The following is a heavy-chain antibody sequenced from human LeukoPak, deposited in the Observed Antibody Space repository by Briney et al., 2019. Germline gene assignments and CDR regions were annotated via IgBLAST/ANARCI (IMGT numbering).Heavy chain of an antibody. CDR2: INPSGSST. Sequence: ASVKVSCKASGYTFTNYYIHWVRQAPGQGFEWRGIINPSGSSTSYAQKFQGRVTMTRDTSTSTVYMELSSLRSEDTAVYYCAGGTTNTKGAFDMWGQGTMVTVSS. CDR1: GYTFTNYY. D-gene: IGHD2-8*01. J-gene: IGHJ3*02. CDR3: AGGTTNTKGAFDM. V-gene: IGHV1-46*01.